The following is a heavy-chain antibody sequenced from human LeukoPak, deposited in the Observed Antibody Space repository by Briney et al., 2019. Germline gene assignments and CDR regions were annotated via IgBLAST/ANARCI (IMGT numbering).Heavy chain of an antibody. CDR2: IKQDGSEK. V-gene: IGHV3-7*01. D-gene: IGHD3-22*01. J-gene: IGHJ4*02. CDR3: ARVYSPGLPQIVVVITGEFDY. CDR1: GFTFSSYG. Sequence: PGGSLRLSCAASGFTFSSYGMHWVRQAPGKGLEWVANIKQDGSEKYYVDSVKGRFTISRDNAKNSLYLQMNSLRAEDTAVYYCARVYSPGLPQIVVVITGEFDYWGQGTLVTVSS.